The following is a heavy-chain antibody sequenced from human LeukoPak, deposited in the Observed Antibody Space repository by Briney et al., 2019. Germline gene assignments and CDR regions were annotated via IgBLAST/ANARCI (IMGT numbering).Heavy chain of an antibody. D-gene: IGHD4-17*01. CDR1: GYSFSSYW. CDR2: IDPSDSYT. Sequence: GESLRISCKGSGYSFSSYWISWVRQMPGKGLKWMGRIDPSDSYTNYSPSFQGHVTISADKSISTAYLQWSSLKASDTAMYYCARHADYGDYERDWFDPWGQGTLVTVSS. J-gene: IGHJ5*02. V-gene: IGHV5-10-1*01. CDR3: ARHADYGDYERDWFDP.